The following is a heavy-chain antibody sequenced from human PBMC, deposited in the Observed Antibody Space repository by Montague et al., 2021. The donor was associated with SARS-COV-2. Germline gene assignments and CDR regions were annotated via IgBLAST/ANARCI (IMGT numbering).Heavy chain of an antibody. V-gene: IGHV5-10-1*01. CDR3: ARRKGGLGYSERLNWFDP. Sequence: SVAEVKKPGESLRISCKGSGYSFTSYWISWVRQMPGKGLEWMGRIDPSDSYTNYSPSFQGHVTISADKSISTAYLQWSSLKASDTAMYYCARRKGGLGYSERLNWFDPWGQGTLVTVSS. J-gene: IGHJ5*02. CDR1: GYSFTSYW. CDR2: IDPSDSYT. D-gene: IGHD1-26*01.